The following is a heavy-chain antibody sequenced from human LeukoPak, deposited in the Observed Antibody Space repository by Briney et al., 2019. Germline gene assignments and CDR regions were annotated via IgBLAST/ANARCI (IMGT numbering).Heavy chain of an antibody. V-gene: IGHV3-7*01. J-gene: IGHJ6*03. CDR2: IKQDGSEK. CDR1: GFTFSSYW. CDR3: ARDRFSIAAAGLRVGYYYMDV. Sequence: GGSLRLSCAASGFTFSSYWMSWVRQAPRKGLERVANIKQDGSEKYYVDSVKGRFTISRDNAKNSLYMQKNSMRAEDTAVYYCARDRFSIAAAGLRVGYYYMDVWGKGTTVTVSS. D-gene: IGHD6-13*01.